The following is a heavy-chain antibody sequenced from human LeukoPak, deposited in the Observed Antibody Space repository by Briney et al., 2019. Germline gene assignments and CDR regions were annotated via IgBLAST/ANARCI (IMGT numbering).Heavy chain of an antibody. D-gene: IGHD4-17*01. Sequence: GGSLRLSCAASGFTFNNYYMHWVRQAPGKGLVWVSRSKSDGSNTNYADSVKGRFTISRDNAKNTLYLQMNSLRAEDTALYYCARGGDYPFDYWGQGTLVTVSS. CDR1: GFTFNNYY. CDR2: SKSDGSNT. CDR3: ARGGDYPFDY. J-gene: IGHJ4*02. V-gene: IGHV3-74*01.